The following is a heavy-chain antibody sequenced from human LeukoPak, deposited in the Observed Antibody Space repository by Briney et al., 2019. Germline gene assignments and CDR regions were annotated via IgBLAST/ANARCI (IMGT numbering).Heavy chain of an antibody. V-gene: IGHV4-59*01. CDR2: MYYSGRT. J-gene: IGHJ4*02. Sequence: KPSETLSLTCTVSGGSINRNSWNWIRQPPGKGLEWIGCMYYSGRTNYNPSLKSRVTISLDTSKNQFSLKLSSATAADTAVYSCAYGGDAYKTGYWGQGTLVTVSS. CDR1: GGSINRNS. D-gene: IGHD5-24*01. CDR3: AYGGDAYKTGY.